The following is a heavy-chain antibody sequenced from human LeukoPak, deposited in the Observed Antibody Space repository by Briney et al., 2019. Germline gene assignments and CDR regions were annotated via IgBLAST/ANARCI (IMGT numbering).Heavy chain of an antibody. CDR2: IYYSGST. Sequence: PSETLSLTCTVSGGSISSSSYYWGWIRQPPVKGLEWIGSIYYSGSTYYNPSLKSRVTISVDTSKNQFSLKLSSVTAADTAVYYCARLNGSGSYYYYYYYMDVWGKGTTVTISS. V-gene: IGHV4-39*07. CDR3: ARLNGSGSYYYYYYYMDV. D-gene: IGHD3-10*01. CDR1: GGSISSSSYY. J-gene: IGHJ6*03.